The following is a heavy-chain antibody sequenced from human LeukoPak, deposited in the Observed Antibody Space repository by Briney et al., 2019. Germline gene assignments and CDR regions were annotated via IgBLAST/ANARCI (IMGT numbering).Heavy chain of an antibody. J-gene: IGHJ6*02. V-gene: IGHV4-61*02. CDR1: GGSISSGSYY. D-gene: IGHD2-2*01. CDR3: ARSAAIPYYYGMDV. CDR2: IYTSGST. Sequence: PSQTLSLTCTVSGGSISSGSYYWSWIRQPAGKGLEWIGRIYTSGSTNYNPSPKSRVTISVDTSKNQFSLKLSSVTAADTAVYYCARSAAIPYYYGMDVWGQGTTVTASS.